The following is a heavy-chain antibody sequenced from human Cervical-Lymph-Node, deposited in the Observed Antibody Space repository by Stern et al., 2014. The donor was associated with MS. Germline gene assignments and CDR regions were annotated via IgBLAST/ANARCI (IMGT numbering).Heavy chain of an antibody. CDR3: ASGYRIFDY. D-gene: IGHD5-18*01. J-gene: IGHJ4*02. CDR2: IHPSGTA. V-gene: IGHV4-61*02. CDR1: GGSISSGSDY. Sequence: QVQLQESGPGLVKPSQTLSLTCTVSGGSISSGSDYWSWIRQPVGKGLEWIGRIHPSGTAYYTPSLKSRVPISTATSRNQFSLELNSATAADTAIYYCASGYRIFDYWGQGILVTVSS.